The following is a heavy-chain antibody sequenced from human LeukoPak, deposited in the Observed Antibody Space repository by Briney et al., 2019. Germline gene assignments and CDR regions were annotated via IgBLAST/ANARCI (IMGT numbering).Heavy chain of an antibody. CDR2: VKSKSYGGSI. Sequence: GGSLRLSCAASDFTFRSAWMSWVRQAPGKGLEGVGRVKSKSYGGSIDYAAAVKGRFTSSRDELKTMMYLQMDSLKTDDTAVYYCATDTPVLGASIDYWGQGILVTVSS. CDR1: DFTFRSAW. J-gene: IGHJ4*02. D-gene: IGHD1-26*01. V-gene: IGHV3-15*07. CDR3: ATDTPVLGASIDY.